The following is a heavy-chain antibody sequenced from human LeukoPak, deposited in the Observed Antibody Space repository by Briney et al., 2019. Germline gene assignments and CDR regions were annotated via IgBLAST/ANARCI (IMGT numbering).Heavy chain of an antibody. CDR1: GYIFTSYG. D-gene: IGHD2-2*01. CDR2: ISVYNGNT. Sequence: ASVKVSCKASGYIFTSYGISWVRQAPGQGLEWMGWISVYNGNTNYVQKFQGRIIMTTDTSTSTAYMELRNLRSDDTAVYYCATVGYCSSTSCQGGDYWGQGTLVTVSS. CDR3: ATVGYCSSTSCQGGDY. J-gene: IGHJ4*02. V-gene: IGHV1-18*01.